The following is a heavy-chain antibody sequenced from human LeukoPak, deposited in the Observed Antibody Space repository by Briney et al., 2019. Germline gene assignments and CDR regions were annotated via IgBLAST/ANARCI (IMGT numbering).Heavy chain of an antibody. J-gene: IGHJ3*02. CDR3: VSGNDPDSTWENYRLDAFDI. CDR1: GYTFSHYS. D-gene: IGHD3-16*02. Sequence: GGSLRLSCAASGYTFSHYSVNWVRQAPGKGLEWVSSISSTSDYIYYADSVKGRFTISRDNTESSLYLQMNSLRAEDTAVYYCVSGNDPDSTWENYRLDAFDIRGQGTTVIVSS. CDR2: ISSTSDYI. V-gene: IGHV3-21*01.